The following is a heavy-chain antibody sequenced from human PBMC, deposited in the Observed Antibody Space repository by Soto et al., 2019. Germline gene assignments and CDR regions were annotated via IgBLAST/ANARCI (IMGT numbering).Heavy chain of an antibody. CDR2: ISGSGGST. CDR1: GFTFSSYA. J-gene: IGHJ3*02. CDR3: AKDLLPILIALAGTGAFDI. D-gene: IGHD6-19*01. V-gene: IGHV3-23*01. Sequence: EVQLLESGGGLVQPGGSLRLSCAASGFTFSSYAMSWVRQAPGKGLEWVSAISGSGGSTYYADSVKGRFTISRDNSKNTLYLQMNSLRAEDTAVYYCAKDLLPILIALAGTGAFDIWGQGTMVTVSS.